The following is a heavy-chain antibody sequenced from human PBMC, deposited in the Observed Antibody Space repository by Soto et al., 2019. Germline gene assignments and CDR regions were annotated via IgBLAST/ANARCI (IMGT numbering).Heavy chain of an antibody. J-gene: IGHJ6*02. Sequence: EAPLVESGGGLVQRGGSVRLSCAASGFTLSLNSMNWVRQAPGKGLEWISYISGSSNIRKYADSVKGRFTISRDNTKNSLYLQMNSLRDEDTAVYYCARGFDLQYGMDVWGQGTTVTVSS. CDR3: ARGFDLQYGMDV. D-gene: IGHD3-10*01. CDR1: GFTLSLNS. V-gene: IGHV3-48*02. CDR2: ISGSSNIR.